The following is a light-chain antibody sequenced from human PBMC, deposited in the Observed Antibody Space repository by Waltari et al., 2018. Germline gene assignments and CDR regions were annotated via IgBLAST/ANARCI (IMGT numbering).Light chain of an antibody. CDR1: QAFANF. CDR3: QQYSSNPLT. Sequence: GSQAFANFVAGFQQNPGKDPQSLIYASSSLQSGVPSKFSGSGSGTDFTLTISSLQPEDFATYYCQQYSSNPLTFGGGTKVEIK. J-gene: IGKJ4*01. CDR2: ASS. V-gene: IGKV1-16*02.